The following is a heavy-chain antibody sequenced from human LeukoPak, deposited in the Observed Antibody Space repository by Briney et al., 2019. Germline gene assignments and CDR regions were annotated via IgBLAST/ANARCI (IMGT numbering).Heavy chain of an antibody. CDR3: ARVKYCSGGSCCGTYYFDY. CDR1: GGSISSYY. D-gene: IGHD2-15*01. CDR2: IYYSGST. J-gene: IGHJ4*02. Sequence: SETLSLTCTVSGGSISSYYWSWIRQPPGKGLEWIGYIYYSGSTNYNPSLKSRVTISVDTSKNQFSLKLSSVTAADTAIYYCARVKYCSGGSCCGTYYFDYWGQGTLVTVSS. V-gene: IGHV4-59*01.